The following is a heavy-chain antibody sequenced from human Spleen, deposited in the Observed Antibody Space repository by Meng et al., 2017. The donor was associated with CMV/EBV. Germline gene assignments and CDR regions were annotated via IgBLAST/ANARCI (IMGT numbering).Heavy chain of an antibody. V-gene: IGHV4-4*02. CDR1: SISSSSW. Sequence: SISSSSWWSGVRQPPGKGLEWIGEIYHSGSTNYTPSLKSRVTISVDKSKNQFSLKLSSVTAADTAVYYCARDYNGLAAAGTSYYFDYWGQGTLVTVSS. CDR3: ARDYNGLAAAGTSYYFDY. J-gene: IGHJ4*02. CDR2: IYHSGST. D-gene: IGHD6-13*01.